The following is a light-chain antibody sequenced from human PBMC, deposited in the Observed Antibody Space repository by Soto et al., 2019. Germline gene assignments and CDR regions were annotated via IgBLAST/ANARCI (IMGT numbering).Light chain of an antibody. J-gene: IGKJ4*01. CDR3: QQFGNSPT. V-gene: IGKV3D-20*01. CDR1: QSLSNDY. CDR2: DAS. Sequence: ESVLTQSPAPLSLSPGERVTLSCGASQSLSNDYLAWYQQRPGLAPRLLIFDASSRATGIPDRFSGSGSGTDFTLTISRLEPEDFAVYYCQQFGNSPTFGGGTKVEFK.